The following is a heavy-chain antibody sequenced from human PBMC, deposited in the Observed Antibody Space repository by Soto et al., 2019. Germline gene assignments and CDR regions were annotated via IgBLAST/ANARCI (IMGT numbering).Heavy chain of an antibody. D-gene: IGHD6-19*01. CDR1: GFTFSNYA. CDR2: ISASGRDT. V-gene: IGHV3-23*01. J-gene: IGHJ4*02. CDR3: AKGKTSGWYYFDY. Sequence: LRVSCVASGFTFSNYAMSWVRQAPGKGLEWVSGISASGRDTYYADSVKDRFTISRDSFKNTLYLQMNSLRAEDTGTYYCAKGKTSGWYYFDYWGQGALVTVSS.